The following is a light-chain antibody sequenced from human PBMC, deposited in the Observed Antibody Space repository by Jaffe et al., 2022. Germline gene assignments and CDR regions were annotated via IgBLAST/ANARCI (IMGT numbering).Light chain of an antibody. Sequence: QSALTQPASVSGSPGQSITISCTGTSSDVGVYNYVSWYQQHPGKAPKLMIYEVSNRPSGVSDRFSGSKSGNTASLTISGLQAEDEADYYCSSYTRTNTRVFGGGTKLTVV. V-gene: IGLV2-14*01. J-gene: IGLJ3*02. CDR2: EVS. CDR3: SSYTRTNTRV. CDR1: SSDVGVYNY.